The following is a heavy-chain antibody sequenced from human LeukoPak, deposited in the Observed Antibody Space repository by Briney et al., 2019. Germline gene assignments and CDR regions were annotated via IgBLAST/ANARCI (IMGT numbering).Heavy chain of an antibody. J-gene: IGHJ4*02. Sequence: ASVKVSCKASGYTFTGYYLHWVRQAPRQGLEWMGWINPNSGVTNYAQKFQGRVTMTRDTSISTAYIDLSSLRSDDTAVYYCARATQLWVAWIEYWGQGTLVTVSS. V-gene: IGHV1-2*02. D-gene: IGHD5-18*01. CDR1: GYTFTGYY. CDR3: ARATQLWVAWIEY. CDR2: INPNSGVT.